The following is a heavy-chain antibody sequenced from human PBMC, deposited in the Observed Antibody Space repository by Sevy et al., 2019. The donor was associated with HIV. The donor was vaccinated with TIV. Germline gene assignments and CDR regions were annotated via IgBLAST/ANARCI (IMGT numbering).Heavy chain of an antibody. CDR3: AKGGGGHYDPDEIGYYFYYYNMDV. Sequence: GESLKISCAVSGFSFDSYGMTWVRQAPGKGLEWVSGISGSGTRTYYADSVKGRFIISRDNSKNTLYLQMNSLRSEDTGIYYCAKGGGGHYDPDEIGYYFYYYNMDVWGKGTTVTISS. CDR2: ISGSGTRT. J-gene: IGHJ6*03. D-gene: IGHD3-22*01. V-gene: IGHV3-23*01. CDR1: GFSFDSYG.